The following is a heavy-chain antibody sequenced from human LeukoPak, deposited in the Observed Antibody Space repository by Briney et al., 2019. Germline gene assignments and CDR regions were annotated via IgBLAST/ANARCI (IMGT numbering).Heavy chain of an antibody. CDR2: VHLDGRT. V-gene: IGHV4-4*02. CDR3: AREGGFYRPLDY. CDR1: GGSITTTNW. J-gene: IGHJ4*02. Sequence: PSGTLSLTCGVSGGSITTTNWRTCVRQPPGKGLEWIGEVHLDGRTNYNPSLESRLTISVDLSENHISLRLTSVTAADTAVYYCAREGGFYRPLDYSGQGTLVTVSS. D-gene: IGHD3-3*01.